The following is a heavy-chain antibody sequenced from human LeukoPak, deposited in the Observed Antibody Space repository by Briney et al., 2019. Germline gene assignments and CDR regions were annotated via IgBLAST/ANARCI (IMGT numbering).Heavy chain of an antibody. D-gene: IGHD6-19*01. CDR1: GYTFTGYY. CDR2: INPNSGGT. V-gene: IGHV1-2*02. J-gene: IGHJ6*03. CDR3: ARGGEGIAVAGYYYYYMDV. Sequence: ASVKVSCKASGYTFTGYYIHWVRQAPGQGLEWMGWINPNSGGTNYAQKFQGRVTMARDTSISTAYMELSSLRSEDTAVYYCARGGEGIAVAGYYYYYMDVWGKGTTVTISS.